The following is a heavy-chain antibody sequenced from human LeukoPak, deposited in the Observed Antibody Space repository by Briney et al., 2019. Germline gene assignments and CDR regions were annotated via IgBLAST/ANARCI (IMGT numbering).Heavy chain of an antibody. CDR3: AKDRRAVAGPFDY. V-gene: IGHV3-30*04. D-gene: IGHD6-19*01. Sequence: PVRLSCAASGFNFDSYSMLWLGQAPGKGLEGVAVMSYVGSNKYYADSVKGRFTISRDNSKNTLYLQMNSLRAADTAVYCCAKDRRAVAGPFDYWGQGTLVTVSS. CDR2: MSYVGSNK. CDR1: GFNFDSYS. J-gene: IGHJ4*02.